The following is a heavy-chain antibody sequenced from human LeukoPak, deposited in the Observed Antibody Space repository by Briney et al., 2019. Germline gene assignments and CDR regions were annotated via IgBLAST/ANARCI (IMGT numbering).Heavy chain of an antibody. CDR1: GFTFSSYA. CDR3: ARVGRAVEQWLVLSFGNYYYYGMDV. CDR2: ISYDGSNK. Sequence: GGSLRLSCAGSGFTFSSYAMHWVRQAPGKGLEWVAVISYDGSNKYYADPVKGRFTISRDNSKNTLYLQMNSLRAEDTAVYYCARVGRAVEQWLVLSFGNYYYYGMDVWGQGTTVTVSS. J-gene: IGHJ6*02. D-gene: IGHD6-19*01. V-gene: IGHV3-30-3*01.